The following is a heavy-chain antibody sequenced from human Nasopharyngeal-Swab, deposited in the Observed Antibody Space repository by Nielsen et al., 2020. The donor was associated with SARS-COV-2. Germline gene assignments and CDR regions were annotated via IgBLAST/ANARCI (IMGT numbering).Heavy chain of an antibody. CDR1: GFTFSNSA. V-gene: IGHV3-23*01. J-gene: IGHJ4*02. Sequence: GESLKISCSVSGFTFSNSALCWVRQAPGKGLEWVSDISISGATTFYADSVRGRFTISRDNDRNTVYLQMSSLTVEDTAIYYCAKEEVPNDYWGQGTLVTVSS. CDR3: AKEEVPNDY. D-gene: IGHD4/OR15-4a*01. CDR2: ISISGATT.